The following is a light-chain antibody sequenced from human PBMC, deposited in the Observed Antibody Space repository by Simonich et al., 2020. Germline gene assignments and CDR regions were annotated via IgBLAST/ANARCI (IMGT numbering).Light chain of an antibody. J-gene: IGLJ3*02. V-gene: IGLV2-14*03. CDR1: SSDVGGYNY. CDR2: DVS. CDR3: SSYTSSSTWV. Sequence: QSALTQPASVSGSPGQSITISCTGTSSDVGGYNYVSWYQQHPGKAPKLMIYDVSIRPSGVSNRFSGSKAGNTASLTISWLQAEDEADYYCSSYTSSSTWVFGGGTKLTVL.